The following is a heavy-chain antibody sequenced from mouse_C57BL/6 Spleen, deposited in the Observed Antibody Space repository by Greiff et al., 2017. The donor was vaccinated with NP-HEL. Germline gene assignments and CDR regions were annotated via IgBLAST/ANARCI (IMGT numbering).Heavy chain of an antibody. CDR1: GFTFSSYA. D-gene: IGHD3-2*02. CDR2: ISDGGSYT. CDR3: ANEDSSGYWYFDV. J-gene: IGHJ1*03. V-gene: IGHV5-4*03. Sequence: EVKLVESGGGLVKPGGSLKLSCAASGFTFSSYAMSWVRQTPEKRLEWVATISDGGSYTYYPDNVKGRFTISRDNAKNNLYLQMSHLKSEDTAMYYCANEDSSGYWYFDVWGTGTTVTVSS.